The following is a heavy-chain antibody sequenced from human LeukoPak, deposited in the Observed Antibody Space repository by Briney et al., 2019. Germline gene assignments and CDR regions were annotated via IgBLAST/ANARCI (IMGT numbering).Heavy chain of an antibody. V-gene: IGHV4-59*11. D-gene: IGHD3-22*01. CDR3: ARLLDNDSSGDPDTFDM. CDR1: GGSIIGHY. J-gene: IGHJ3*02. CDR2: IYYSGKT. Sequence: KSSETLSLTCAVSGGSIIGHYWSWIRQPPGKGLEWIGYIYYSGKTYYSPSLRSRVTISRDMSNYRFSLKLTSVTAADTAVYYCARLLDNDSSGDPDTFDMWGQGTMVTVSS.